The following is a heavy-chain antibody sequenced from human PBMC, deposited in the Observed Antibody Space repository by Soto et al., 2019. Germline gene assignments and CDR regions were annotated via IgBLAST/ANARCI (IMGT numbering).Heavy chain of an antibody. CDR3: ARVGLQLWYIDY. CDR1: GGSISSGGYY. CDR2: IYYSGST. D-gene: IGHD5-18*01. J-gene: IGHJ4*02. Sequence: QVQLQESGPGLVKPSQTLSLTCTVSGGSISSGGYYWSWIRQHPGKGLEWIGYIYYSGSTYYTPSLKSRVTISVDTSKNQFSLKLSSVTDADTAVYYCARVGLQLWYIDYWGQGTLVTVSS. V-gene: IGHV4-31*03.